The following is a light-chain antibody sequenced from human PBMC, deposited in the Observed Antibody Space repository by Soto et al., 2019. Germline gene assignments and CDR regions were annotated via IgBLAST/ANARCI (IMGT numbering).Light chain of an antibody. CDR3: TSYTTSGTYV. CDR1: SSDIGAYIH. Sequence: QSVLTQPASVSGSPGQSIAVSCSGTSSDIGAYIHVSWYQQHPGKAPKLMIYDVSNRPSGVSDRFSGSKSGNTASLTISGLQAEDEAAYYCTSYTTSGTYVFGAGTKLTVL. V-gene: IGLV2-14*03. J-gene: IGLJ1*01. CDR2: DVS.